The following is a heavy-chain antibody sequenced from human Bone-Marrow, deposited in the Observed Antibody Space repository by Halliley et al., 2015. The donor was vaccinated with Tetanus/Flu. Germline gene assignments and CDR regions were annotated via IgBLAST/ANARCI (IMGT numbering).Heavy chain of an antibody. CDR2: INDSGST. Sequence: TLSLTCAVYGGSFSEYFWSWIRQTPGKGLEWIGEINDSGSTNYNPSLQSRVTISVDTSKSQFSLKLSSVTAADTAVYYCAREGITVTEIYFDYRGQGTLVTVSS. D-gene: IGHD4-17*01. V-gene: IGHV4-34*01. J-gene: IGHJ4*02. CDR3: AREGITVTEIYFDY. CDR1: GGSFSEYF.